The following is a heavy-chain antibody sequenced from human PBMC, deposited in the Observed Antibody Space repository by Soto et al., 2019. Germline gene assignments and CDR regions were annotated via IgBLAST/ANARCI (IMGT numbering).Heavy chain of an antibody. J-gene: IGHJ4*02. V-gene: IGHV3-64D*09. CDR3: VKVSDLFTSCYDY. CDR1: GFTFSSYA. D-gene: IGHD2-2*01. Sequence: GESLKISCSASGFTFSSYAMHWVRQAPGKGLEYVSAISSNGGSTYYADSVKGRFTISRDNSKNTLYLQMSSLRAEDTAVYYCVKVSDLFTSCYDYWGQGTLVTVSS. CDR2: ISSNGGST.